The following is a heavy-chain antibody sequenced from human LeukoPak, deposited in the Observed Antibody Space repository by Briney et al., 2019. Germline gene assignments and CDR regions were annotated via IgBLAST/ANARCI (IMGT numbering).Heavy chain of an antibody. D-gene: IGHD5-24*01. Sequence: GGSLRRSCAASGFNFRSNVMSWVRQAPGKGLQWVSSISASGDDTPYADAVKGRFTIARDNSKNTLYLRMNSLRAEDTAIYYCARPNGYNNYYFHYWGQGTLVTVSS. CDR3: ARPNGYNNYYFHY. J-gene: IGHJ4*02. CDR2: ISASGDDT. CDR1: GFNFRSNV. V-gene: IGHV3-23*01.